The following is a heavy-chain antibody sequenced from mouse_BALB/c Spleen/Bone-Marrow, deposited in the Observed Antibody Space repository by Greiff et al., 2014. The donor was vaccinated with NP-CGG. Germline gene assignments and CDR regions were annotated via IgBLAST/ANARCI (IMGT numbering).Heavy chain of an antibody. CDR1: GYTFTSYW. CDR2: INPSNGRT. CDR3: ALYYNGSLDY. V-gene: IGHV1S81*02. D-gene: IGHD1-1*01. J-gene: IGHJ2*01. Sequence: VKLQESGAELVKPGASVKLSCKASGYTFTSYWMHWVKQRPGQGLEWIGEINPSNGRTNYNEKFKSKATLTVDKSSSTAYMQLSSMTSKDSAVYYCALYYNGSLDYRGQGATLTVSS.